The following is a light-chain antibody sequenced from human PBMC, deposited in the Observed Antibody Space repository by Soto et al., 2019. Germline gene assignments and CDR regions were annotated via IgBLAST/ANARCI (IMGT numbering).Light chain of an antibody. V-gene: IGKV1-13*02. CDR2: DAS. CDR1: QGISRA. CDR3: QQFNSYPLT. Sequence: AIQLTQSPSSLSASVGDRVTITCRASQGISRALAWYQQKPGKAPNLLIYDASTLESGVPSRFSGSGSGTGFTLTISSLQPEDFATYYCQQFNSYPLTFGQGTRLEIK. J-gene: IGKJ5*01.